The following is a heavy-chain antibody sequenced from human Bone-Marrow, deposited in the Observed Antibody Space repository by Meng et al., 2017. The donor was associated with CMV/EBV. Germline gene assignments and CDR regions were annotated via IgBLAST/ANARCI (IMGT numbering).Heavy chain of an antibody. CDR1: GDSVSSDSAA. V-gene: IGHV6-1*01. Sequence: SQTLSLTCAISGDSVSSDSAAWQWIRQSPSRGLEWLGRTYYRSKWGTDYGVSVKSRITITSDTSKNQFSLHLNSVTPEDTAVYYCARAVGAGKGWFDPWAQGTLVTFSS. J-gene: IGHJ5*02. CDR2: TYYRSKWGT. D-gene: IGHD1-26*01. CDR3: ARAVGAGKGWFDP.